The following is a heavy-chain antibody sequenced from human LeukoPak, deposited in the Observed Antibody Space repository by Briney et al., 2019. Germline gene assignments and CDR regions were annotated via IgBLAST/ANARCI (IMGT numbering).Heavy chain of an antibody. J-gene: IGHJ4*02. Sequence: PSETLSLTCAVYGGSFSGYYWSWLRQPPGKGLEWIGEINHSGSTNYNPSLKSRVTISVDTSKNQFSLKLSSVTAADTAVYYCASKGGAAGTGVFDYWGQGTLVTVSS. V-gene: IGHV4-34*01. CDR3: ASKGGAAGTGVFDY. CDR1: GGSFSGYY. CDR2: INHSGST. D-gene: IGHD6-13*01.